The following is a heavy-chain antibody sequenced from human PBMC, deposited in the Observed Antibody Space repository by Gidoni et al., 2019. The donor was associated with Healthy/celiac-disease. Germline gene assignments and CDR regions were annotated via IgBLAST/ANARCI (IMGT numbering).Heavy chain of an antibody. D-gene: IGHD3-22*01. V-gene: IGHV3-15*07. CDR3: TTDPFLPPSSGYYYGGFDY. CDR2: IKSKTDGGTT. Sequence: EVQLVESGGGLVKPGGSLRLSCAASGFTFSNDWMNWVRQAPGKGLEWVGRIKSKTDGGTTDYAAPVKGRFTISRDDSKNTLYLQMNSLKTEDTAVYYCTTDPFLPPSSGYYYGGFDYWGQGTLVTVSS. J-gene: IGHJ4*02. CDR1: GFTFSNDW.